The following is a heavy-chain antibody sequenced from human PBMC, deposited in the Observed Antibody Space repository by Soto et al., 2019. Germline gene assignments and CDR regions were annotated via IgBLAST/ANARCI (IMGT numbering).Heavy chain of an antibody. CDR1: GGSFSGYY. V-gene: IGHV4-34*01. Sequence: QVQLQQWGAGLLKPSETLSLTCAVYGGSFSGYYWSWIRQPPGKGLEWIGEINHSGSTNYNPSLKSRVTISVDTSKNQFSLKLSPVTAADTAVYYCARDAIYYDSSGYYFDYWGQGTLVTVSS. CDR3: ARDAIYYDSSGYYFDY. CDR2: INHSGST. D-gene: IGHD3-22*01. J-gene: IGHJ4*02.